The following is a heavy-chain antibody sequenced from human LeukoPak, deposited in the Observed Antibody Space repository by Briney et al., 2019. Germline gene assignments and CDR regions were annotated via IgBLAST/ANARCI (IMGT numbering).Heavy chain of an antibody. CDR1: GFTFDDYG. D-gene: IGHD3-9*01. CDR2: INWNGGST. Sequence: PGGSLRLSCAASGFTFDDYGMSWVRQAPGKGLEWVSGINWNGGSTGYADSVKGRFTISRDNSKNTLYLQMNSLRTEDTAVYYCARDVETSDILTGYSPLDYWGQGTLVTVSS. CDR3: ARDVETSDILTGYSPLDY. J-gene: IGHJ4*02. V-gene: IGHV3-20*04.